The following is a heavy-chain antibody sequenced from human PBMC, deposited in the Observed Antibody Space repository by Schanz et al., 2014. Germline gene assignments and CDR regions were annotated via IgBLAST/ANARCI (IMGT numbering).Heavy chain of an antibody. Sequence: QEQLVESGGGLVKPGGSLRLSCAASGFTLSDYYMRWIRQAPGNGLEWVSYISVTTTYTNYAYSVKGRFTISRDNAKNSLYLQVNSLRAEDTAVDYCASLPVSYGSGIWDDWGQGTTVTVSS. CDR2: ISVTTTYT. J-gene: IGHJ6*02. V-gene: IGHV3-11*06. CDR3: ASLPVSYGSGIWDD. CDR1: GFTLSDYY. D-gene: IGHD3-10*01.